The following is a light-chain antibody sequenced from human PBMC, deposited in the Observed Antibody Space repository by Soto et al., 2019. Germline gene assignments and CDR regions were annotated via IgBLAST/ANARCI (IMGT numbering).Light chain of an antibody. J-gene: IGKJ1*01. CDR1: QTISSSH. CDR2: GAS. CDR3: QHYDSSHRT. V-gene: IGKV3-20*01. Sequence: EIVLTQSPGTLSLSPGERATLSCRASQTISSSHLAWYQQKPGQAPRLLIYGASSRATDIPERFSGSGSGADFTLTISRLKPEDFAVYYCQHYDSSHRTFGPGTKVEIK.